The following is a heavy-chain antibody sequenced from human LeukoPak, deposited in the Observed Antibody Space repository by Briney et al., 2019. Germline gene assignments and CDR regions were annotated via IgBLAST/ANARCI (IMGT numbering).Heavy chain of an antibody. V-gene: IGHV1-2*02. D-gene: IGHD6-19*01. Sequence: ASVKVSCKASGYAFIGFYIHWVRQAPGQGLEWMGWINPDSGGTSYAQKYQGRVTMTRDTSISTAYMELSRLTFDDTAVYYCARVGGWYRDWFDPWGQGTLVTVSS. CDR2: INPDSGGT. J-gene: IGHJ5*02. CDR3: ARVGGWYRDWFDP. CDR1: GYAFIGFY.